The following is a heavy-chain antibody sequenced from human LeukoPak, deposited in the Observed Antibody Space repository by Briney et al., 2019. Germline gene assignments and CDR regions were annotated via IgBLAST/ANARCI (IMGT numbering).Heavy chain of an antibody. D-gene: IGHD2-2*01. CDR3: TTACLVPAAITYLNVPDV. CDR2: IKSKTDGGTT. J-gene: IGHJ6*04. V-gene: IGHV3-15*01. Sequence: GGSLRLSCAASGFTFSNAWMSWVRQAPGKGLEWVGRIKSKTDGGTTDYAAPVKGRFTISRDDSKNTLYLQMNSLKTEDTAVYYCTTACLVPAAITYLNVPDVWGKGTTVTVSS. CDR1: GFTFSNAW.